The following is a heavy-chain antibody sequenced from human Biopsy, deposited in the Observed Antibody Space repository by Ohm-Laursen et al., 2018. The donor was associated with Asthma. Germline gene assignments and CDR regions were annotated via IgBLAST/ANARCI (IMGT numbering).Heavy chain of an antibody. D-gene: IGHD3-3*02. CDR2: IKHDETEK. Sequence: GSLRLSCAAFGFTYGDYWMSWVRQVPGKGLEWVANIKHDETEKNHVDSLKGRFTISRDNAKNSLYLQMNSLRAEDTAVYYCARTFHFWSPYHAEHYQLWGQGTLVTVPS. CDR3: ARTFHFWSPYHAEHYQL. J-gene: IGHJ1*01. V-gene: IGHV3-7*01. CDR1: GFTYGDYW.